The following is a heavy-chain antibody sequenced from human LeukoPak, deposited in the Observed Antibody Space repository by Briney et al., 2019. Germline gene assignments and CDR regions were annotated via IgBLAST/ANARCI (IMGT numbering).Heavy chain of an antibody. CDR1: GGSITDHY. CDR3: ARDPAYGGRAFDL. CDR2: IYYSGST. J-gene: IGHJ3*01. D-gene: IGHD4-23*01. V-gene: IGHV4-59*11. Sequence: SETLSLTCTVSGGSITDHYWSWTRQPPGKGLEWIGYIYYSGSTNYNPSLESRVTISVDTSKTHLSMRLSSVTAADTAVYFCARDPAYGGRAFDLWGRGTLVTVSS.